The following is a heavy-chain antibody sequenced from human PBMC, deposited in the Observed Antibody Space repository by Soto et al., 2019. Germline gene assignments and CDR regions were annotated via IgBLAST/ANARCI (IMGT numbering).Heavy chain of an antibody. CDR1: GGSFSCNF. CDR3: ARGRGSDGIYHYYNAMDV. J-gene: IGHJ6*02. CDR2: VNHSGST. Sequence: PSETLSLTCAVYGGSFSCNFWSWIRQPPGKGLEWIGEVNHSGSTNYIPSLKSRVTISVDMSKNQFSLKLSSVTAADTGVYYCARGRGSDGIYHYYNAMDVWGQGTTVTVSS. D-gene: IGHD6-19*01. V-gene: IGHV4-34*01.